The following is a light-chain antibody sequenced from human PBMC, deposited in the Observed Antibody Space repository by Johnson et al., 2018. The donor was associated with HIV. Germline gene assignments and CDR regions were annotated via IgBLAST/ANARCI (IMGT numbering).Light chain of an antibody. CDR2: ENN. CDR1: SSNIGNNY. J-gene: IGLJ1*01. Sequence: QSVLTQPPSVSAAPGQKVTISCSGSSSNIGNNYVSWYQQLPGTAPKLLIYENNKRPSGIPDRFSGSRSGTSATLGITGLQTGDEADYYCGTWDSSLSAGYGFGTGTKVTFL. V-gene: IGLV1-51*02. CDR3: GTWDSSLSAGYG.